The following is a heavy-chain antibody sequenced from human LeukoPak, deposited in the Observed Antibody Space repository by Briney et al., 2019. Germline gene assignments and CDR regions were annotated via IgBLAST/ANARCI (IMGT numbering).Heavy chain of an antibody. D-gene: IGHD6-6*01. Sequence: SETLSLTRTVSGGSISSYYWSWIRQPPGKGLEWIGYIYYSGSTNYNPSLQSRVTISVDTSKNQFSLNLNSVTAADTAVYYCARGGAARLHFQNWGQGTLVTVSS. CDR3: ARGGAARLHFQN. J-gene: IGHJ1*01. CDR2: IYYSGST. V-gene: IGHV4-59*01. CDR1: GGSISSYY.